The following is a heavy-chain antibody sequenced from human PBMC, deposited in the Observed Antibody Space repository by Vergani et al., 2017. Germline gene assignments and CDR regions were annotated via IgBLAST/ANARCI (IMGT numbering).Heavy chain of an antibody. J-gene: IGHJ2*01. D-gene: IGHD6-13*01. CDR1: GYTFTSYY. Sequence: QVQLVQSGAEVKKPGASVKVSCKASGYTFTSYYMHWVRQAPGQGLEWMGIINPSGGSTSYAQKFQGRVTMTRDTSTSTVYMELSSLRSEDTAVYYCARARGIEAACWYFDLWGRGTLVTVSS. CDR2: INPSGGST. V-gene: IGHV1-46*01. CDR3: ARARGIEAACWYFDL.